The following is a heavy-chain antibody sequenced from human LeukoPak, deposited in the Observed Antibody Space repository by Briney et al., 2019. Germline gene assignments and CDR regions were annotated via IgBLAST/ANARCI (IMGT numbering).Heavy chain of an antibody. CDR2: IRSKANNYAT. V-gene: IGHV3-73*01. CDR1: GFTFSASA. CDR3: ARDSSSEGPLDY. D-gene: IGHD6-6*01. Sequence: GGSLKLSCAASGFTFSASAVHWVRQASGKGLEWIGRIRSKANNYATAYTDPLKGRFTVSRDDSKNTAYLQMNSLKTEDSAVYFCARDSSSEGPLDYWGQGTLVTVSS. J-gene: IGHJ4*02.